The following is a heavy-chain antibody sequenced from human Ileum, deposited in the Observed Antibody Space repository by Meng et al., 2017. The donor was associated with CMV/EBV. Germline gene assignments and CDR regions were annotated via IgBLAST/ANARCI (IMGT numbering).Heavy chain of an antibody. Sequence: SETLSLTCTVSGGSISSSSYYWGWIRQPPGKGLEWIGYIYYSGRTYYNPSLKSRVTISVDTSENQFSLNLSSVTAADTAVYYCARVGVVPAATHFDPWGQGTLVTVSS. CDR3: ARVGVVPAATHFDP. V-gene: IGHV4-39*07. CDR1: GGSISSSSYY. J-gene: IGHJ5*02. D-gene: IGHD2-2*01. CDR2: IYYSGRT.